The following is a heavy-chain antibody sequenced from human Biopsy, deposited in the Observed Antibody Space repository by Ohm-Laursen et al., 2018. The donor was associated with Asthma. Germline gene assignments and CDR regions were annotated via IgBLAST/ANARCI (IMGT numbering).Heavy chain of an antibody. CDR1: GDAMSTSGSY. CDR3: ARAVSSSSYWCFDL. J-gene: IGHJ2*01. CDR2: IYYSGRT. D-gene: IGHD6-6*01. V-gene: IGHV4-39*02. Sequence: GTLSLTWLVSGDAMSTSGSYWGWIRQSPGKGLEWIGSIYYSGRTYYNPSLESRVTISADTSKNHFSLKVTSVTAADTAVYYCARAVSSSSYWCFDLWGRGDLVTVSS.